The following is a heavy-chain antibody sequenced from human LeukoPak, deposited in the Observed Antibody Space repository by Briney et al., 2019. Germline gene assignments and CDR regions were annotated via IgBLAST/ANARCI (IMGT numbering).Heavy chain of an antibody. Sequence: GGSLRLSCAASGFSFNSYSMNWVRQAPGKGLEWVPYISSTSNTIYYTESVKGRFTISRDNAKNSLYLQMNSLRAEDTAVYYCASRFDYWGQGTLVTVSS. V-gene: IGHV3-48*01. CDR3: ASRFDY. CDR1: GFSFNSYS. J-gene: IGHJ4*02. CDR2: ISSTSNTI.